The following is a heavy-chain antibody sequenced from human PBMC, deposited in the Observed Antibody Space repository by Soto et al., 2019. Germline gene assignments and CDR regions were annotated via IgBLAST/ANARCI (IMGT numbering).Heavy chain of an antibody. Sequence: SVNGSCKASGYTFTSYGISWVRQAPGQGLEWMGGIIPIFGTANYAQKFEGRVTITADESTSTAYMELRSLRSEDTAVYYCARAPTMIVVAGWFDPWGQGTLVTVSS. CDR3: ARAPTMIVVAGWFDP. CDR2: IIPIFGTA. D-gene: IGHD3-22*01. V-gene: IGHV1-69*13. J-gene: IGHJ5*02. CDR1: GYTFTSYG.